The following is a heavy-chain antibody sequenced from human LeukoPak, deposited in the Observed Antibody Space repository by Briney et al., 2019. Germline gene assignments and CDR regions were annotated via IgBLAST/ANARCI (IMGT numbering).Heavy chain of an antibody. CDR3: ARVNRGAFSIVATIAY. V-gene: IGHV4-59*01. J-gene: IGHJ4*02. D-gene: IGHD5-12*01. Sequence: SETLSLTCAVSGGSISSYYWSWIRQPPGKGLEWIGYIYYSGSTNYNPSLKSRVTIPVDTSKNQFSLKLSSVTAADTAVYYCARVNRGAFSIVATIAYWGQGTLVTVSS. CDR2: IYYSGST. CDR1: GGSISSYY.